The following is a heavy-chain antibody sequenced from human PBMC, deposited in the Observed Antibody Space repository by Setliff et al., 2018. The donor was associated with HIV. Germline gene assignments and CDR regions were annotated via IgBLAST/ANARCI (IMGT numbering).Heavy chain of an antibody. CDR1: GYTFTDYT. CDR2: INAGRGNT. Sequence: GASVKVSCKASGYTFTDYTIHWVRQAPGQSLEWMGWINAGRGNTNYAQKFQGRVTMTRNTSISTAYMELSSLRSEDTAMYYCARDAGYIGTSWNYWGQGTLVTVSS. V-gene: IGHV1-3*01. D-gene: IGHD5-12*01. CDR3: ARDAGYIGTSWNY. J-gene: IGHJ4*02.